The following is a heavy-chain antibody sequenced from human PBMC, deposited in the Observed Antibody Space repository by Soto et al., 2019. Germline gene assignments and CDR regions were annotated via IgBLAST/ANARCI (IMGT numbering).Heavy chain of an antibody. V-gene: IGHV3-30-3*01. J-gene: IGHJ4*02. CDR2: ISYDGSNK. Sequence: PRWSPRLSCAASGFTFSSYAMHWVRQAPGKGLEWVAVISYDGSNKYYADSVKGRFTISRDNSKNTLYLQMNSLRAEDTAVYYCARDWALGVDKPVQLLSSYYFDAWGQGP. CDR3: ARDWALGVDKPVQLLSSYYFDA. D-gene: IGHD2-2*01. CDR1: GFTFSSYA.